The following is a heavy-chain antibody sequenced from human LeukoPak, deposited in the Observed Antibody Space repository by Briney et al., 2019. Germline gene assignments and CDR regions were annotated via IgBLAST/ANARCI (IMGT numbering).Heavy chain of an antibody. D-gene: IGHD2-2*01. CDR2: ISSSSSYI. CDR1: GFTFSSYS. V-gene: IGHV3-21*01. Sequence: PGGSLRLSCAASGFTFSSYSMNWVRQAPGKGLEWVSSISSSSSYIYYADPVKGRFTISRDNAKNSLYLQMNSLRAEDTAVYYCARLYCSSTSCWSYYGMDVWGQGTTVTVSS. J-gene: IGHJ6*02. CDR3: ARLYCSSTSCWSYYGMDV.